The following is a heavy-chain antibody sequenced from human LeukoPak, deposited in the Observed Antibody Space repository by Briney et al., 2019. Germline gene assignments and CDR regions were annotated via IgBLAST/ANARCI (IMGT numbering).Heavy chain of an antibody. CDR3: ARDTAGDALDI. V-gene: IGHV3-74*01. CDR1: GFTFSSYL. J-gene: IGHJ3*02. Sequence: GGSLRLSCAASGFTFSSYLMHWVRQAPGKGLVWVSRINSDGSTTSYADSVKGRFTISRDNAKNTLYPQMNSLRAEDTAVYYCARDTAGDALDIWGQGTMLSVSS. CDR2: INSDGSTT.